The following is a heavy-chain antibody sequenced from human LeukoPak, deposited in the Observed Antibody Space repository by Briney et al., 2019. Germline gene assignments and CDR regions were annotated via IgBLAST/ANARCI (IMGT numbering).Heavy chain of an antibody. V-gene: IGHV4-61*01. D-gene: IGHD6-6*01. CDR2: IYYSGST. CDR3: ARDRTAARYYYYYYGMDV. J-gene: IGHJ6*02. Sequence: SETLSLTCTVSGGSFSSGSYYWSWIRQPPGKGLEWIGYIYYSGSTNYNPSLKSRVTISVDTSKNQFSLKLSSVTAADTAVYYCARDRTAARYYYYYYGMDVWGQGTTVTVSS. CDR1: GGSFSSGSYY.